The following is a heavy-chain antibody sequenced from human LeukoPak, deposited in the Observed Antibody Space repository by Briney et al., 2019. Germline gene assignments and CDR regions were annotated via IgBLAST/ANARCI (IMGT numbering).Heavy chain of an antibody. Sequence: GGSLRLSCAASGFTFISYAMRWVRQPPGKGLEWVSAISGTGDRTYYADSVKGRFTVSRDTSKNTLFLQMNSLRAEDTAVYYCAKLLRGVVVPYFDYWGQGTLVTVSS. J-gene: IGHJ4*02. CDR3: AKLLRGVVVPYFDY. V-gene: IGHV3-23*01. CDR2: ISGTGDRT. CDR1: GFTFISYA. D-gene: IGHD3-10*01.